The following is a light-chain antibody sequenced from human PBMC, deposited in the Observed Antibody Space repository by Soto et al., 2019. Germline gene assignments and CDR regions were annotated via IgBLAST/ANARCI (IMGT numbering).Light chain of an antibody. V-gene: IGKV1-12*01. J-gene: IGKJ5*01. Sequence: DIQMTQSPSPLSASVGDRVTITCRASQSLNRWLAWYQQKPGKAPNLLIYAASSLQSGVPSRFSGSESGTDFTLTISSLQPEDCAIYFCQQANSFPITLGQGTRLEI. CDR2: AAS. CDR1: QSLNRW. CDR3: QQANSFPIT.